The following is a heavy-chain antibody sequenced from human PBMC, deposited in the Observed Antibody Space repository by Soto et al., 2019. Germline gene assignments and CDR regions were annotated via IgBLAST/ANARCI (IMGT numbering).Heavy chain of an antibody. V-gene: IGHV3-7*01. CDR3: ARAVVVPAAILRVGWFDP. CDR1: GFTFSSYW. CDR2: IKQDGSEK. Sequence: GGSLRLSCAASGFTFSSYWMSWVRQAPGKGLEWVANIKQDGSEKYYVDSVKGRFTISRDNAKNSLYLQMNSLRAEDTAVYYCARAVVVPAAILRVGWFDPWGQGTLVTVSS. J-gene: IGHJ5*02. D-gene: IGHD2-2*01.